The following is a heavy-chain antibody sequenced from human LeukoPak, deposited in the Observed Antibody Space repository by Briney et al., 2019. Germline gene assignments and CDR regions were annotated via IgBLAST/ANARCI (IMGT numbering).Heavy chain of an antibody. CDR2: ISGSGAST. D-gene: IGHD1-26*01. CDR1: GFTFNNYA. Sequence: GGSLRLSCAASGFTFNNYAMTWVRQAPGKGLEWVSAISGSGASTYYADSVKGRFTISRDNSRNTLYLQMNSLRAEDTAVYYCAKKYSGSYGYYLAYWGQGILVTVSS. CDR3: AKKYSGSYGYYLAY. V-gene: IGHV3-23*01. J-gene: IGHJ4*02.